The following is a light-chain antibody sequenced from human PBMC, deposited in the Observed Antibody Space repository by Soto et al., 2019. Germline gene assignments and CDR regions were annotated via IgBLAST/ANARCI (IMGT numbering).Light chain of an antibody. V-gene: IGKV3-11*01. CDR1: QSIGSD. CDR3: QQRAKWPRT. CDR2: DAS. J-gene: IGKJ1*01. Sequence: EIVLTQSPATLSLSPGERATLSCRASQSIGSDLAWYQQKPGQAPRLLIYDASNRAPGIPARLGGSGSGTDFTLTISSLEPEDFAVYHCQQRAKWPRTFGQGTMVEIK.